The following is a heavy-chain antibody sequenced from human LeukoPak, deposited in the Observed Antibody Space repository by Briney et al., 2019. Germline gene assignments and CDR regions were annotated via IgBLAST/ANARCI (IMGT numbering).Heavy chain of an antibody. V-gene: IGHV4-30-4*01. D-gene: IGHD4-17*01. CDR1: GGSISSGDYY. CDR2: IYYSGST. CDR3: ARSYGDGATDFDY. Sequence: KASETLSLTCTVSGGSISSGDYYWSWIRQPPGKGLEWIGYIYYSGSTYYNPSLKSRVTISVDTSKNQFSLKLSSVTAADTAVYYCARSYGDGATDFDYWGQGTLVTVSS. J-gene: IGHJ4*02.